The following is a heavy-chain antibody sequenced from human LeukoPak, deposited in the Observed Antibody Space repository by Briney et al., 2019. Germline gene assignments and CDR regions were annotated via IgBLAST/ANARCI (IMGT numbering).Heavy chain of an antibody. CDR1: GFTFSRYA. D-gene: IGHD3-22*01. J-gene: IGHJ3*01. CDR2: ITGSGGST. Sequence: PGGSLRLSCAAYGFTFSRYAMSGVRQVPGKGLEWVSSITGSGGSTYYADSVQGRFTISRDNSKNTLYLQMNSLRAEDTAVYYCAKDPAYYYDSSGYSGTFDFWGQGTMVTFSS. V-gene: IGHV3-23*01. CDR3: AKDPAYYYDSSGYSGTFDF.